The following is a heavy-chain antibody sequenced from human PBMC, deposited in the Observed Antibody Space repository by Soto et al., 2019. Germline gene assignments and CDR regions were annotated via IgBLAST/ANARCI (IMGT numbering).Heavy chain of an antibody. D-gene: IGHD3-22*01. CDR3: ARVWYYDSSGYYAFDY. J-gene: IGHJ4*02. V-gene: IGHV1-18*01. CDR2: ISAYDGQT. CDR1: GDGFSNYG. Sequence: QVQLVQSGAEVKKPGASVRVSCQASGDGFSNYGFSWVRQAPGQGLEWMGWISAYDGQTKYTKKFQGSVTMTTDATSSTAYMELRSLRSDDTSVYYCARVWYYDSSGYYAFDYWGLGTLVTVSS.